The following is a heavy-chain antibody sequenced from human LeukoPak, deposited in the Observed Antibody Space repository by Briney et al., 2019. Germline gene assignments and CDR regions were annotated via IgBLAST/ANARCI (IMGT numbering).Heavy chain of an antibody. CDR1: GGSFSGYY. J-gene: IGHJ4*02. CDR2: INHSGST. Sequence: SETLSLTCAVYGGSFSGYYWSWIRQPPGKGLEWIGEINHSGSTNYNPSLKSRVTISVDTSKNQFSLKLSSVTAADTAVYYCARGGPEYSRGWYGGNDYWGQGTLVTVS. D-gene: IGHD6-19*01. CDR3: ARGGPEYSRGWYGGNDY. V-gene: IGHV4-34*01.